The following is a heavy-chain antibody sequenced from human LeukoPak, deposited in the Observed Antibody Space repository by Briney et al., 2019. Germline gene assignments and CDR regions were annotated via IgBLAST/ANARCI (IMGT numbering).Heavy chain of an antibody. V-gene: IGHV1-69*04. J-gene: IGHJ6*02. D-gene: IGHD2-15*01. Sequence: GASVKVSCKASGGTFSSYAISWVRQAPGQGLEWMGRIIPILGIANYAQKFQGRVTIPADKSTSTAYMELSSLRSEDTAVYYCARDGYCSGGSCYGHYYYYGMDVWGQGTTVTVSS. CDR1: GGTFSSYA. CDR2: IIPILGIA. CDR3: ARDGYCSGGSCYGHYYYYGMDV.